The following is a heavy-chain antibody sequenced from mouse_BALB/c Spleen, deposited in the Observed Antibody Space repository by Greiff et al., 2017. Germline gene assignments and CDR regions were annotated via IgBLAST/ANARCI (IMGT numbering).Heavy chain of an antibody. D-gene: IGHD1-1*01. Sequence: EVKLLESGGGLVQPGGSLRLSCATSGFTFTGYYMSWVRQPPGKALEWLGFISNKANGYTSEYSASVKGRFTISRAKSQIILYLQMHTLRAADSATYSGARDYYGSSYYFDYWGQGTTLTVSS. V-gene: IGHV7-3*02. CDR3: ARDYYGSSYYFDY. CDR1: GFTFTGYY. J-gene: IGHJ2*01. CDR2: ISNKANGYTS.